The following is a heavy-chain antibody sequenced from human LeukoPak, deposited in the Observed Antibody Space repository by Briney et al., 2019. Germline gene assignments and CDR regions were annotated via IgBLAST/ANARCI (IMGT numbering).Heavy chain of an antibody. V-gene: IGHV4-39*01. D-gene: IGHD1-1*01. CDR3: ARHLSGTTMSHYFDF. Sequence: SETPSLTCSVSGDSISSGRNYWGWIRQSPGKGLEWIASIYSSGNTHSNPSLKSRVSISVDTSKNQVSLKLYSVTASDAAIYYCARHLSGTTMSHYFDFWGQGTLVTVSS. CDR1: GDSISSGRNY. J-gene: IGHJ4*02. CDR2: IYSSGNT.